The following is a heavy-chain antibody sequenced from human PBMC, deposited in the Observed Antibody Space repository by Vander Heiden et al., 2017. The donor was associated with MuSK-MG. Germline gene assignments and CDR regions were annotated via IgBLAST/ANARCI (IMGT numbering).Heavy chain of an antibody. Sequence: EVQLVESGGGLVQPGGSLRLSCAASGFTVSSNYMSWVRQAPGKGLAWVSVIYTGDRTLYADSVEGRFTISRDISKNTVSLQMNSLRAEDTAVYYCASRSCFGGSCSLDSWGQGTLVTVSS. CDR1: GFTVSSNY. J-gene: IGHJ4*02. CDR2: IYTGDRT. CDR3: ASRSCFGGSCSLDS. V-gene: IGHV3-66*01. D-gene: IGHD2-15*01.